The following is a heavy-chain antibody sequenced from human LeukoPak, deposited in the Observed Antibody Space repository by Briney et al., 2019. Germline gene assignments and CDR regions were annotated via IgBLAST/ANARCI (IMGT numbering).Heavy chain of an antibody. V-gene: IGHV3-33*01. CDR1: GISFSSYG. Sequence: GRSLRLSCAASGISFSSYGMHWVRQAPGKGLEWVTFIWYDASNKYYAESVKGRFTISRDNSRNTLSLQMNSLRAEDTAIYYCATDISTHYFGSWGQGTLVTVSS. D-gene: IGHD3-9*01. CDR2: IWYDASNK. J-gene: IGHJ4*02. CDR3: ATDISTHYFGS.